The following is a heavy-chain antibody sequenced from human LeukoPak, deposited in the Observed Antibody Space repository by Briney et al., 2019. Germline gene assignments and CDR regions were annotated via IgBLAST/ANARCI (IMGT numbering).Heavy chain of an antibody. J-gene: IGHJ5*01. V-gene: IGHV4-59*13. CDR1: GGSMSSYY. Sequence: SGTLSLTCSVSGGSMSSYYFNWIRQPPGKGLEWIGSIHHNGITNYNPSLTNRVTISLDTSMDQFSLKLTSLAAADTAVYYCARSHSSGWYLGWFDPWGQGTLVTVSS. CDR3: ARSHSSGWYLGWFDP. D-gene: IGHD6-19*01. CDR2: IHHNGIT.